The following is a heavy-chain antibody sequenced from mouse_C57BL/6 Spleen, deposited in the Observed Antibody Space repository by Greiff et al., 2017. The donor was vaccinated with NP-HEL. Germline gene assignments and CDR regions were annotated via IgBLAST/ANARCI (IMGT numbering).Heavy chain of an antibody. Sequence: VQVVESGAELVRPGSSVKLSCKASGYTFTSYWMHWVKQRPIQGLEWIGNIDPSDSETHYNQKFKDKATLTADKSSSTVYMELSRLTSEDSAVYFCARHDLLFDYWGQGTTLTVSS. CDR2: IDPSDSET. V-gene: IGHV1-52*01. J-gene: IGHJ2*01. D-gene: IGHD2-10*01. CDR3: ARHDLLFDY. CDR1: GYTFTSYW.